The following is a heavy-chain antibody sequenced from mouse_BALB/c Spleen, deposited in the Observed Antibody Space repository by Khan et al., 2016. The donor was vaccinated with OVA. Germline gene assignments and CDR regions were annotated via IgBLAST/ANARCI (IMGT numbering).Heavy chain of an antibody. V-gene: IGHV5-6*01. D-gene: IGHD4-1*01. Sequence: MQLEESGGDLVKPGGSLKLSCATSGFTFSSYSMSWVRQTPDKRLEWVTTISSAGDYTHYPDSVRGRFTISRDNAKNSLYLQMSSLKSEDTAMYYCASHLTGSFAYWGQGTLVTVSA. CDR3: ASHLTGSFAY. J-gene: IGHJ3*01. CDR2: ISSAGDYT. CDR1: GFTFSSYS.